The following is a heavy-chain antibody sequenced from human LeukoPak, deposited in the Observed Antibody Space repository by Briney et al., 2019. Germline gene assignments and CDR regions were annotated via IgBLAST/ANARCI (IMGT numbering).Heavy chain of an antibody. CDR2: IYSGGST. J-gene: IGHJ4*02. CDR3: AKPDTETDIVVVVAAPPPFDY. CDR1: GFTVSSNY. D-gene: IGHD2-15*01. Sequence: GGSLRLSCAASGFTVSSNYMTWVRQAPGKGLEWVSVIYSGGSTYYADSVKGRFTISRDDSKNTLYLQMNSLRAEDTAVYYCAKPDTETDIVVVVAAPPPFDYWGQGTLVTVSS. V-gene: IGHV3-53*05.